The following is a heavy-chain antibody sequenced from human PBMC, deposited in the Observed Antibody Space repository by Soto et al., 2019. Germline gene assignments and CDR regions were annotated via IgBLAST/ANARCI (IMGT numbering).Heavy chain of an antibody. Sequence: SETLSLTCTVSGGSISSSSYYWGWIRQPPGKGLEWIGSIYYSGSTYYNPSLKSRVTISVDTSKNQFSLKLSSVTAADTAVYYCASPGRPNYDFWSGKPDNYYYYMDVWGKGTTVTVSS. CDR2: IYYSGST. CDR3: ASPGRPNYDFWSGKPDNYYYYMDV. V-gene: IGHV4-39*01. CDR1: GGSISSSSYY. J-gene: IGHJ6*03. D-gene: IGHD3-3*01.